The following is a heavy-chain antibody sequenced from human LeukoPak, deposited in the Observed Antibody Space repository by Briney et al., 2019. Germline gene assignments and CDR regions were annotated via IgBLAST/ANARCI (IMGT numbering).Heavy chain of an antibody. D-gene: IGHD6-13*01. CDR2: IYYSGST. V-gene: IGHV4-39*07. CDR3: ARISSSNWYNERGAFDV. Sequence: SETLSLTCTVSGGSISSSSYYWGWIRQPPGKGLEWIGSIYYSGSTYYNPSLKSQITISVDTSKNQFSLTLASVTAADTAVYYCARISSSNWYNERGAFDVWGQGTMVTVSS. CDR1: GGSISSSSYY. J-gene: IGHJ3*01.